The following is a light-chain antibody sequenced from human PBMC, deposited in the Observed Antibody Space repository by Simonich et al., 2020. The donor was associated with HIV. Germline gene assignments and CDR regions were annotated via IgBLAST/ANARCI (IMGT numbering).Light chain of an antibody. J-gene: IGKJ5*01. V-gene: IGKV1-33*01. CDR3: QQYYSTPIT. CDR1: QDINNY. CDR2: DAS. Sequence: DIQMTQSPSSLSASVGDRVTITCQASQDINNYLNWYQQKPGKAPKLLLYDASNLKTGVPSRFSGSGSGTDFTLTISSLQAEDVAVYYCQQYYSTPITFGQGTRLEIK.